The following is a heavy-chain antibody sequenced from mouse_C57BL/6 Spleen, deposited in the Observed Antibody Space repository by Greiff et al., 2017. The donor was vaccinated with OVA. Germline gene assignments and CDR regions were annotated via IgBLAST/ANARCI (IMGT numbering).Heavy chain of an antibody. Sequence: QVQLQQSGAELVRPGASVTLSCKASGYTFTDYEMHWVKQTPVHGLEWIGAIDPETGGTAYNQKFKGKAILTADKSSSTAYMELRSLTSEDAAVYYCTRGDSSGYVAYWGQGTLVTVSA. CDR2: IDPETGGT. CDR1: GYTFTDYE. J-gene: IGHJ3*01. CDR3: TRGDSSGYVAY. V-gene: IGHV1-15*01. D-gene: IGHD3-2*02.